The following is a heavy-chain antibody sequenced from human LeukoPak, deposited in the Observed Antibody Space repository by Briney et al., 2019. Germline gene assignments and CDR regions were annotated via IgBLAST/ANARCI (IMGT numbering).Heavy chain of an antibody. CDR1: GFTFSSYA. V-gene: IGHV3-23*01. CDR2: ISGSGGST. D-gene: IGHD6-13*01. CDR3: AKDPAGIFQQLATYNFDY. Sequence: PVGSLRLSCAACGFTFSSYAMSWVRQAPGKGLEWVSAISGSGGSTYYADSVKGRFTISRDNSKNTLYLQMNSLRAEDTAVYYCAKDPAGIFQQLATYNFDYWGQGTLVTVSS. J-gene: IGHJ4*02.